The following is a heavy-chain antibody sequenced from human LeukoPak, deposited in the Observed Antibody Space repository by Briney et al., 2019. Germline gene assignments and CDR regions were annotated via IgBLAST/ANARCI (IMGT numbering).Heavy chain of an antibody. D-gene: IGHD3-22*01. V-gene: IGHV3-21*01. J-gene: IGHJ4*02. Sequence: TGGSLRLSCAASGFTFSSYEMNWVRQAPGKGLEWVSSIDSSSRNINYADSVKGRFTISRDNAKNALYLQMNSLRAEDTAVYYCARDLAYYYDSSYDWGQGTLVTVSS. CDR2: IDSSSRNI. CDR3: ARDLAYYYDSSYD. CDR1: GFTFSSYE.